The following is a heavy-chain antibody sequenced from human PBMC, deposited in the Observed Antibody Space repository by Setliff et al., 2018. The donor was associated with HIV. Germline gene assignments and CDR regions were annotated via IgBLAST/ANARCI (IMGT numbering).Heavy chain of an antibody. CDR3: TRGKSMPTLVT. CDR2: IYYSGT. V-gene: IGHV4-59*01. CDR1: SASRSINTYY. D-gene: IGHD2-2*01. Sequence: SETLSLTCTVSSASRSINTYYWSWIRQPPGKGLDWVGNIYYSGTNYNPSLKSRVSISVDTSKNQVSLRLTSVTAADTAVYYCTRGKSMPTLVTWGLGTLVTVSS. J-gene: IGHJ4*02.